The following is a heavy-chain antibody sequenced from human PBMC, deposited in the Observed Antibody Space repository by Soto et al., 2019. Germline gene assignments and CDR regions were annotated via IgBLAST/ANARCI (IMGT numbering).Heavy chain of an antibody. CDR2: ISGSGGST. V-gene: IGHV3-23*01. CDR1: GCNFVGHA. Sequence: PGVLKRHPYAASGCNFVGHASSWIIKAPGKGLEWVSAISGSGGSTYYADSAKGRFTISRDNSKNTLYLQMNSLRAEDTAVYYCAKDNSPYSYGYLDYWGKGSLVTVSS. CDR3: AKDNSPYSYGYLDY. D-gene: IGHD5-18*01. J-gene: IGHJ4*02.